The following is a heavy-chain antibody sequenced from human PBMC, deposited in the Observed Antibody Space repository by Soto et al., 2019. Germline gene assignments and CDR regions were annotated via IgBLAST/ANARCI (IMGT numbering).Heavy chain of an antibody. Sequence: ASVKVSCKASGYTFTTYDISWVRQAPGQGLEWMGRISTYNGNTNYPQSLQGRLTMTTDTSTTTAYMELRSLRSDDTAVYYCARGSATMMPTDGMDVWGQGTTVTVSS. CDR3: ARGSATMMPTDGMDV. D-gene: IGHD3-22*01. CDR1: GYTFTTYD. J-gene: IGHJ6*02. CDR2: ISTYNGNT. V-gene: IGHV1-18*01.